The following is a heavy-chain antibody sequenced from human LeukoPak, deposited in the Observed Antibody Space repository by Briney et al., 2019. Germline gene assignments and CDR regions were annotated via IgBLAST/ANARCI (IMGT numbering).Heavy chain of an antibody. J-gene: IGHJ6*03. Sequence: ASVKVSCKASGYTFTSYGISWVRQAPGQGLEWMGWISAYNGNTNYAQKLQGRVTMTTDTSTSTAYMELSSLRSEDTAVYYCASYYYGSGSYLAYYYYMDVWGKGTTVTVSS. D-gene: IGHD3-10*01. V-gene: IGHV1-18*01. CDR2: ISAYNGNT. CDR3: ASYYYGSGSYLAYYYYMDV. CDR1: GYTFTSYG.